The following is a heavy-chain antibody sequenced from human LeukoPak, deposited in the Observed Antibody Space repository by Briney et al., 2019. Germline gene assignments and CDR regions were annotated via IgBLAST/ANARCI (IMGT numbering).Heavy chain of an antibody. D-gene: IGHD2-2*01. V-gene: IGHV1-69*05. CDR2: IIPIFGTA. J-gene: IGHJ5*02. Sequence: ASVKVSCKASGGTFSSYAIGWVRQAPGQGLEWMGGIIPIFGTANYAQKFQGRVTITTDESTSTAYMELSSLRSEDTAVYYCARDGYCSSTSYSGNWFDPWGQRTLVTVSS. CDR1: GGTFSSYA. CDR3: ARDGYCSSTSYSGNWFDP.